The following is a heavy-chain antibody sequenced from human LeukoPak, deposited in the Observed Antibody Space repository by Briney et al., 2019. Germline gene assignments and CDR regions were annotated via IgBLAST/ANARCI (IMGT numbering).Heavy chain of an antibody. Sequence: PGGSLRLSCAASGFTVSSNYMSWVRQAPGKGLEWVSVIYSGGSTYYADSVKGRFTISRDNSKNTLYLQMNSLRAEDTAVYYCAAIGPGSYTLYGMDVWGQGTTVTVSS. CDR2: IYSGGST. J-gene: IGHJ6*02. V-gene: IGHV3-66*02. CDR1: GFTVSSNY. CDR3: AAIGPGSYTLYGMDV. D-gene: IGHD3-10*01.